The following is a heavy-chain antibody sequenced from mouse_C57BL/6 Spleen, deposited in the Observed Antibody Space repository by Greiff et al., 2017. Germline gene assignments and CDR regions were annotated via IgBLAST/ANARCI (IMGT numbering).Heavy chain of an antibody. CDR2: INPNNGGT. J-gene: IGHJ2*01. V-gene: IGHV1-22*01. CDR3: VIYDGYYSFDY. CDR1: GYTFTDYN. Sequence: EVQLQESGPELVKPGASVKMSCKASGYTFTDYNMHWVKQSHGKSLEWIGYINPNNGGTSYNQKFKGKATLTVNKSSSTAYMELRSLTSEDSAVYYCVIYDGYYSFDYWGQGTTLTVSS. D-gene: IGHD2-3*01.